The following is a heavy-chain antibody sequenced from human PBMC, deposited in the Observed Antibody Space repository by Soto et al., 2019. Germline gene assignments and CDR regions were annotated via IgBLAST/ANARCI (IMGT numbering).Heavy chain of an antibody. Sequence: PSETLSLTCSVSGGSISSYYWSWIRQPPGKGLEWIGYIYYSGSTNYNPSLKGRVTLSLDISKSQFSLKLASVTAADTAVYYCAREEVAYFGSGSHNWFDPWGQGTLVTVSS. J-gene: IGHJ5*02. D-gene: IGHD3-10*01. CDR2: IYYSGST. V-gene: IGHV4-59*12. CDR3: AREEVAYFGSGSHNWFDP. CDR1: GGSISSYY.